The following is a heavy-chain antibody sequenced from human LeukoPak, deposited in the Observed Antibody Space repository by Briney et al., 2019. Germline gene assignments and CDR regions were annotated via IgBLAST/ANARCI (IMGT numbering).Heavy chain of an antibody. J-gene: IGHJ6*04. CDR1: GFTFGDYA. D-gene: IGHD5-12*01. CDR2: IRSKAYGGTT. CDR3: TRGGGYSGYDYYYYYGMDV. V-gene: IGHV3-49*04. Sequence: GGSLRLSCTASGFTFGDYAMSWVRQAPGKGLEWVGFIRSKAYGGTTEYAASVKGRFTISRDDSKSIAYLQMNSLKTEGTAVYYCTRGGGYSGYDYYYYYGMDVWGKGTTVTVSS.